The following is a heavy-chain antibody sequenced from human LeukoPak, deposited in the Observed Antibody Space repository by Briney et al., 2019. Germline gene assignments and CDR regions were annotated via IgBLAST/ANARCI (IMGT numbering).Heavy chain of an antibody. CDR2: IKQGGSEK. CDR3: ARVRVVTGFDAFDI. D-gene: IGHD4-23*01. J-gene: IGHJ3*02. V-gene: IGHV3-7*01. CDR1: GFTFKNYW. Sequence: GGSLRLSCAGSGFTFKNYWMSWVRQAPGKGLEWVANIKQGGSEKYYVDSVKGRFTISRDNAKNSLYLQMNSLRAEDTAVYYCARVRVVTGFDAFDIWGQGTMVTVSS.